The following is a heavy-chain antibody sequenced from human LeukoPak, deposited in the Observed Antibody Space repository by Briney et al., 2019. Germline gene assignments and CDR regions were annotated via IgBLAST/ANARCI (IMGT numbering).Heavy chain of an antibody. V-gene: IGHV3-30-3*01. J-gene: IGHJ4*02. Sequence: GGSLRLSCAASGFTFSDYFMSWIRQAPGKGLEWVAVISYDGSNKYYADSVKGRFTISRDNSKNTLYLQMNSLRAEDTAVYYCASLFNHMVRGAPNDYWGQGTLVTVSS. CDR1: GFTFSDYF. D-gene: IGHD3-10*01. CDR2: ISYDGSNK. CDR3: ASLFNHMVRGAPNDY.